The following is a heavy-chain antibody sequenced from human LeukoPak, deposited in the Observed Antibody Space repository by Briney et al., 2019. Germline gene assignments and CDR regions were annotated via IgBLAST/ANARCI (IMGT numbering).Heavy chain of an antibody. CDR1: GGSIRSSYYY. CDR3: ARRNCSGGSCYYYYYGMDV. J-gene: IGHJ6*02. V-gene: IGHV4-39*01. D-gene: IGHD2-15*01. CDR2: IYDSGST. Sequence: SETLSLTCTVSGGSIRSSYYYWGWIRQPPGKGLEWIGSIYDSGSTYYNPSLKSRVTISVDTSKNQFSLKLNSVTAADTAVYYCARRNCSGGSCYYYYYGMDVWGQGTTVTVSS.